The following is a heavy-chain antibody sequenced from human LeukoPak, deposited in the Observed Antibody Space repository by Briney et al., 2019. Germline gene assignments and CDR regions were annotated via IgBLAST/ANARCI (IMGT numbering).Heavy chain of an antibody. Sequence: SETLSLTCGVYGGSFSGYHWTWIRLRPGKGLEWIGDIDHSGSTHYNPSLKSRVTISVDTSKNQFSLKLSSVTAADTAVYYCARAPPTFDYWGQGTLVTVSS. CDR1: GGSFSGYH. CDR2: IDHSGST. CDR3: ARAPPTFDY. V-gene: IGHV4-34*01. J-gene: IGHJ4*02.